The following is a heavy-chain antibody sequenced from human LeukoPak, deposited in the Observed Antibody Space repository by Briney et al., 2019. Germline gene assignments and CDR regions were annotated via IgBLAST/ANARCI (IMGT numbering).Heavy chain of an antibody. CDR2: ISGSGGST. J-gene: IGHJ4*02. CDR3: AKGKYSSSWYVYY. V-gene: IGHV3-23*01. Sequence: GGSLRLSCTASGFTFSSYAMSWVRQAPGKGLEWVSAISGSGGSTYYADSVKGRFTISRDNSKNTLYLQMNSLRAEGTAVYYCAKGKYSSSWYVYYWGQGTLVTVSS. D-gene: IGHD6-13*01. CDR1: GFTFSSYA.